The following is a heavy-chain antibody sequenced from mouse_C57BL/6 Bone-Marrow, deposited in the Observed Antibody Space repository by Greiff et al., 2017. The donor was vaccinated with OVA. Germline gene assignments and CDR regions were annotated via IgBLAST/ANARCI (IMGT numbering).Heavy chain of an antibody. CDR3: TKYGSRLAAWFAY. CDR2: IYPGNSDT. D-gene: IGHD1-1*01. CDR1: GYTFTSYW. Sequence: EVQLQQSGTVLARPGASVKMSCKTSGYTFTSYWMHWVKQRPGQGLEWIGAIYPGNSDTSYNQKFKGKAKLTAVTSASTAYMELSSLTNEDSAVYYCTKYGSRLAAWFAYWGQGTLVTVSA. J-gene: IGHJ3*01. V-gene: IGHV1-5*01.